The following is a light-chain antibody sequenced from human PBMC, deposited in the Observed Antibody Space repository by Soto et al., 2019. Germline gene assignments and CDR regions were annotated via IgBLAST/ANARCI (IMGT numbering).Light chain of an antibody. CDR3: QQTFIIPIT. Sequence: DIQMTQSPSSLSASVGDSVTITCRASQTISTYLNWYQQKPEKAPRLLIYSTFNLQSVVQSRFSGSGSGTDFTLTISSLQPEYFATYYCQQTFIIPITFGQGTRLEIK. V-gene: IGKV1-39*01. CDR2: STF. CDR1: QTISTY. J-gene: IGKJ5*01.